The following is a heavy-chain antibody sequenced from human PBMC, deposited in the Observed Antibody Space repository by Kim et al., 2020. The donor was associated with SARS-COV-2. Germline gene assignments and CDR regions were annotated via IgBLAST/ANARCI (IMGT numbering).Heavy chain of an antibody. CDR3: AKEGVAVSNDAFDI. V-gene: IGHV3-9*01. D-gene: IGHD6-19*01. Sequence: GGSLRLSCAASGFTFGDYAMHWVRQAPGKGLEWVSGISWNSGSIGYADSVKGRFTISRDNAKNSLYLQMNSLRAEDTALYYCAKEGVAVSNDAFDIWGQGTMVTVSS. CDR2: ISWNSGSI. J-gene: IGHJ3*02. CDR1: GFTFGDYA.